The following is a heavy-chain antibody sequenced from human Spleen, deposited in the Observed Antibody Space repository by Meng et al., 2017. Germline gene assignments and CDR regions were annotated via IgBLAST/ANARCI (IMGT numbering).Heavy chain of an antibody. CDR1: GGSISSGNHY. CDR3: ARGPTAMAHDFDY. D-gene: IGHD6-19*01. V-gene: IGHV4-39*02. Sequence: GSLRLSCTVSGGSISSGNHYWSWIRQPPGKGLEWIGEINHSGSTNYNPSLESRATISVDTSQNNLSLKLSSVTAADSAVYYCARGPTAMAHDFDYWGQGTLVTVSS. J-gene: IGHJ4*02. CDR2: INHSGST.